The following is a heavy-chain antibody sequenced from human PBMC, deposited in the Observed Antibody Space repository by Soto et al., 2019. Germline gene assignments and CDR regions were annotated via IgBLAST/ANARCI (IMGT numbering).Heavy chain of an antibody. J-gene: IGHJ4*02. CDR1: GGSISSSSYY. V-gene: IGHV4-39*01. CDR3: ARRNPQQLALGYYFDY. CDR2: IYYSGST. Sequence: SETLSLTCTVSGGSISSSSYYWGWIRQPPGKGLEWIGSIYYSGSTYYNPSLKSRVTISVDTSKNQFSLKLSSVTAADTAVYYCARRNPQQLALGYYFDYWGQGTLVTVSS. D-gene: IGHD6-13*01.